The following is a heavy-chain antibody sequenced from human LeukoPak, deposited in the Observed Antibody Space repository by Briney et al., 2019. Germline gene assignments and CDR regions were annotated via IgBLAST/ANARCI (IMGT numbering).Heavy chain of an antibody. CDR2: IFYSGTT. Sequence: SETLSLTCTVSGGSISSYYWSWIRQPPGKGLEWIGFIFYSGTTNYNPSLKSRVTISVDTSKNQFSLKLSSVTAADTAVYYCARSHPGGWYFRSFLDSQYYFDYWGQGTLVTVSS. D-gene: IGHD6-19*01. CDR1: GGSISSYY. V-gene: IGHV4-59*01. J-gene: IGHJ4*02. CDR3: ARSHPGGWYFRSFLDSQYYFDY.